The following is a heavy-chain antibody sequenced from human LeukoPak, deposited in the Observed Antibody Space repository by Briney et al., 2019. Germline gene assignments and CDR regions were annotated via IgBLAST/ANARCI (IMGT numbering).Heavy chain of an antibody. CDR3: ARDQWGGFGEFDY. CDR2: ISSSSSTI. J-gene: IGHJ4*02. D-gene: IGHD3-10*01. Sequence: AGGSLRLSCAASGFTFSSYSMNWVRQAPGKGLEWVSYISSSSSTIYYADSVKGRFTISRDNAKNSLYLQMNSLRAEDTAVYYCARDQWGGFGEFDYWGQGTLVTVSS. V-gene: IGHV3-48*04. CDR1: GFTFSSYS.